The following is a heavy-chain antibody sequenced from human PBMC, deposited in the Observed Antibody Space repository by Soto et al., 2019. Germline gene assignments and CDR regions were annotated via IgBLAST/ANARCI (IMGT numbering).Heavy chain of an antibody. CDR3: ARASPVYYLDSGGFPLGGDAFDI. CDR2: IYYSGST. J-gene: IGHJ3*02. V-gene: IGHV4-61*01. CDR1: GGSVSSGSYY. D-gene: IGHD3-22*01. Sequence: QVQLQESGPGLVKSSETLSLTCTVSGGSVSSGSYYWSWIRQPPGKGLEWIGYIYYSGSTNYNPSRRRRGTLPEDASRTQFSLKLSSMPAADTAVYYCARASPVYYLDSGGFPLGGDAFDIWGQGTMVTVSS.